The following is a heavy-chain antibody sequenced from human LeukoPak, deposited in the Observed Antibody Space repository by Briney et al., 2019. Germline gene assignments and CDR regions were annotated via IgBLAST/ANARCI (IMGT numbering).Heavy chain of an antibody. CDR2: IYSSGST. D-gene: IGHD3-10*01. CDR3: ARVYVSGSQAYFYYMDV. V-gene: IGHV4-4*07. Sequence: SETLSLTCTVSGGSISSFYWSWIRQPAGKGLEWIGRIYSSGSTNYNPSLKSRVTMSVDTSKNQFSLKVNSVTAADTAVYYCARVYVSGSQAYFYYMDVWGKGTTVTISS. CDR1: GGSISSFY. J-gene: IGHJ6*03.